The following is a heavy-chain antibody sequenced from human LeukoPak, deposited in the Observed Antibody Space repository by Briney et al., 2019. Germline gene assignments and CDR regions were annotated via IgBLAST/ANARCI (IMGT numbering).Heavy chain of an antibody. J-gene: IGHJ5*02. CDR3: ARASSFDKTTRWNPAYFGP. V-gene: IGHV4-34*01. CDR1: GGSLSGFY. D-gene: IGHD1-1*01. Sequence: SETLSLTSAVHGGSLSGFYWSWIRQPPGKGLEWIGEINHSGTTNYNPSLKSRVTISVDTSKNQVSLDLASVTAADTGVYSGARASSFDKTTRWNPAYFGPWGPGSLVTVAS. CDR2: INHSGTT.